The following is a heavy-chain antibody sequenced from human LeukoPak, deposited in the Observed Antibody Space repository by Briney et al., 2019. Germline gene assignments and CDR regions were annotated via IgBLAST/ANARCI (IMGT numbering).Heavy chain of an antibody. D-gene: IGHD4-23*01. J-gene: IGHJ3*02. CDR1: GYTFTSYY. V-gene: IGHV1-46*01. CDR2: INPSGGST. CDR3: ASDYGGNSYAFDI. Sequence: GASVKVSCKASGYTFTSYYMHWVRQAPGQGLEWMGIINPSGGSTSYAQKFQGRVTITRDTSASTAYMELSSLRSEDTAVYYCASDYGGNSYAFDIWGQGTMVTVSS.